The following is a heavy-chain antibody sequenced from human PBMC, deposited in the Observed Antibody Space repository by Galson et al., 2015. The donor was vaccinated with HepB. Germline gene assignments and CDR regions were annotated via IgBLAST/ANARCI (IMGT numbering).Heavy chain of an antibody. CDR2: ISGSGGST. CDR3: AKDRGGWYYFDY. D-gene: IGHD6-19*01. CDR1: GFTFSSYA. V-gene: IGHV3-23*01. Sequence: SLRLSCAASGFTFSSYAMSWVRQAPGKGLELVSAISGSGGSTYYADSVKGRFTISRDNSKNTLYLQMNSLRAEDTAVYYCAKDRGGWYYFDYWGQGTLVTVSS. J-gene: IGHJ4*02.